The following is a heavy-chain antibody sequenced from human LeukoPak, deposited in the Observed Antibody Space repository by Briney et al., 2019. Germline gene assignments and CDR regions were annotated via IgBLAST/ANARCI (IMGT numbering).Heavy chain of an antibody. CDR3: ANRGYSPDGY. CDR1: RFTFNSYD. D-gene: IGHD5-18*01. V-gene: IGHV3-30*18. CDR2: ISYDGSNK. Sequence: QSGVSLRLSCAASRFTFNSYDMHWVPQAPGKELEWVVVISYDGSNKSDAASVKGRFTISRDNSKNTLYLKMNSLRAEGTAVYYCANRGYSPDGYWGQGTLVTVSS. J-gene: IGHJ4*02.